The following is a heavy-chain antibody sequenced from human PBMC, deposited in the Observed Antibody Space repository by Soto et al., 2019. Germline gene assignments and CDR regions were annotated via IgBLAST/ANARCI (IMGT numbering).Heavy chain of an antibody. CDR3: ARGAHIVLMVYAIGAWFDP. CDR1: GGYFSGYY. D-gene: IGHD2-8*01. Sequence: SETLSLTCAVYGGYFSGYYWSWIRQPPGKGLEWIGEINHSGSTNYNPSLKSRVTISVDTSKNQFSLKLSSVTAADTAVYYCARGAHIVLMVYAIGAWFDPWGQGTLVTVSS. CDR2: INHSGST. J-gene: IGHJ5*02. V-gene: IGHV4-34*01.